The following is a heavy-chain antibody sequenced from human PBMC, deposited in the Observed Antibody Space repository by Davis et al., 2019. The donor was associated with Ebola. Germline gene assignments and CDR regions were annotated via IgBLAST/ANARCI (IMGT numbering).Heavy chain of an antibody. J-gene: IGHJ6*02. V-gene: IGHV4-59*01. CDR2: IYYSGST. CDR1: GGSISSYY. CDR3: ARGKYYYGMDV. Sequence: SETLSLTCTVSGGSISSYYWSWIWQPPGKGLGWIGYIYYSGSTNYNPSLKSRVTISVDTSKNQFSLKLSSVTAADTAVYYCARGKYYYGMDVWGQGTTVTVSS.